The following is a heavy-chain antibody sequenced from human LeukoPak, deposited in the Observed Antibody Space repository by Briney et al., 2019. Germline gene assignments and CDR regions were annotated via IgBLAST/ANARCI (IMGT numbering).Heavy chain of an antibody. Sequence: GASVKVSCKASGGTFSSYAISWVRQAPGQGLEWMGRIIPILGIANYAQKFQGRVTITADKSTSTAYMELSSLRSEDTAVYYCARVPNYYDSSATDYWGQGTLVTVSS. CDR1: GGTFSSYA. D-gene: IGHD3-22*01. V-gene: IGHV1-69*04. CDR3: ARVPNYYDSSATDY. J-gene: IGHJ4*02. CDR2: IIPILGIA.